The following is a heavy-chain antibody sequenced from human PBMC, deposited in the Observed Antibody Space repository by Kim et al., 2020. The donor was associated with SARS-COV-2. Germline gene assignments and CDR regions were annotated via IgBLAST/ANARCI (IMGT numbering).Heavy chain of an antibody. CDR1: GYSFTSYW. V-gene: IGHV5-51*01. CDR2: IYPGDSDT. CDR3: ATTLWSVTAINYYYGMDV. D-gene: IGHD2-21*02. J-gene: IGHJ6*02. Sequence: GESLKISCKGSGYSFTSYWIGWVRQMPGKGLEWMGIIYPGDSDTRYSPSFQGQVTISADKSISTAYLQWSSLKASDTAMYYCATTLWSVTAINYYYGMDVWGQGTTVTVSS.